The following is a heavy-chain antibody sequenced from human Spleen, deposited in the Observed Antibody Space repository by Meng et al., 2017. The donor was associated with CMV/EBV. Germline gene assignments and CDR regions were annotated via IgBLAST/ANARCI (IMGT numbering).Heavy chain of an antibody. V-gene: IGHV1-3*01. CDR2: VSVVNGNT. J-gene: IGHJ2*01. Sequence: SGHTFTNYVIHWVRQAPGQRLEWMGLVSVVNGNTRYTQKFQGRFNISRDTSSTSSTTAYMELSSLTSEDTAVYYCATEDWGSGYLDLWGRGALVTVSS. D-gene: IGHD3-16*01. CDR3: ATEDWGSGYLDL. CDR1: GHTFTNYV.